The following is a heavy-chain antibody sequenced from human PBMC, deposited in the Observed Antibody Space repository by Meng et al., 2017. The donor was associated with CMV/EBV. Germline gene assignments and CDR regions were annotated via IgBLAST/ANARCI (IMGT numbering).Heavy chain of an antibody. D-gene: IGHD6-13*01. V-gene: IGHV1-18*01. J-gene: IGHJ4*02. CDR1: GYTFTSYG. CDR3: ARVAYSSSWYHAFDY. CDR2: ISAYNGNT. Sequence: SGYTFTSYGISWVRQAPGQGLEWMGWISAYNGNTNYAQKLQGRVTMTTHTSTSTAYMELRSLRSDDTAVYYCARVAYSSSWYHAFDYWGQGTLVTVSS.